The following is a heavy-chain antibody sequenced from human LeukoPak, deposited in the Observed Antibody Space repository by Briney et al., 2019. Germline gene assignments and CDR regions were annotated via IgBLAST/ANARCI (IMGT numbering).Heavy chain of an antibody. CDR3: ASTYYYASGTYHRPFDY. CDR2: SYYSGSA. Sequence: SETLSLTCTVSGVSLRSYYWSWIRQPPGKGLEWIGYSYYSGSANYNPSLKSRVTISVDTSKNQFSLKLTSVTAADTAVYYCASTYYYASGTYHRPFDYWGQGTLVTVSS. J-gene: IGHJ4*02. CDR1: GVSLRSYY. D-gene: IGHD3-10*01. V-gene: IGHV4-59*08.